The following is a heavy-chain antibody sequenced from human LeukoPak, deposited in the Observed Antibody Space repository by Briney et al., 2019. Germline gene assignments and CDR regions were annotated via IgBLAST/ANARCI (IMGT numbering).Heavy chain of an antibody. V-gene: IGHV4-38-2*02. Sequence: SETLSLTCTLSGGSISRYYWAWIRQPPGKGLEWIGSLYHSGSTYYNPSLKSRVTISVDTSKNQFSLKLSSVTAADTAVYYCARDYIVGATWAGGYWGQGTLVTVSS. CDR3: ARDYIVGATWAGGY. CDR2: LYHSGST. CDR1: GGSISRYY. D-gene: IGHD1-26*01. J-gene: IGHJ4*02.